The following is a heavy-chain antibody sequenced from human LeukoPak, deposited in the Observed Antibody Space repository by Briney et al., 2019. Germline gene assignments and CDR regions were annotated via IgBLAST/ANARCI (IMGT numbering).Heavy chain of an antibody. V-gene: IGHV1-8*03. D-gene: IGHD3-10*01. Sequence: GASVKVSCKASGYTFTSYDINWVRQATGQGLEWMGWMNPNSGNTGYAQKFQGRVTITRNTSISTAYMELSSLRSEDTAVYYCATDRNYGSGSLLDYWGQGTLVTVSS. CDR2: MNPNSGNT. J-gene: IGHJ4*02. CDR3: ATDRNYGSGSLLDY. CDR1: GYTFTSYD.